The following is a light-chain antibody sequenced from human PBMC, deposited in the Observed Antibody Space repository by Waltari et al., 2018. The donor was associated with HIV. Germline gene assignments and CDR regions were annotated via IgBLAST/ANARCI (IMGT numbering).Light chain of an antibody. J-gene: IGLJ2*01. CDR1: KLGHKY. V-gene: IGLV3-1*01. CDR3: QAWDSSTAV. Sequence: SYELTQPPSVSVSPGQTASITCSGDKLGHKYVSWYQQKPGQSPVLVIYQETKRPSGSRGRFSGCNSGNTATLTISGTQAMDEADYYCQAWDSSTAVFGGGTKLTVL. CDR2: QET.